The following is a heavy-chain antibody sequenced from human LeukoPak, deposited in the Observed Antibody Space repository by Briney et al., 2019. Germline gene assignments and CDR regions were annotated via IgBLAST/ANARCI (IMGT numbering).Heavy chain of an antibody. D-gene: IGHD3-10*01. CDR2: ISGSGGST. J-gene: IGHJ4*02. V-gene: IGHV3-23*01. CDR1: GFTFSSYA. CDR3: AKKRHSMVRGVPDY. Sequence: GGSLRPSCAASGFTFSSYAMSWVRQAPGKGLEWASAISGSGGSTYYADSVKGRFTISRDNSKNTLYLQMNSLRAEDTAVYYCAKKRHSMVRGVPDYWGQGTLVTVSS.